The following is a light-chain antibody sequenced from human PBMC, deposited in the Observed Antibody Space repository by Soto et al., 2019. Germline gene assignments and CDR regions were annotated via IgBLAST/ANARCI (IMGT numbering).Light chain of an antibody. CDR2: LEGSGSY. J-gene: IGLJ3*02. Sequence: QAVVTQSSSASASLGSSVKLTCTLSSGHSSYIIAWHQQQPGKAPRYLMKLEGSGSYNKGSGVPDRFSGSSSGVDRYLTISNLQFEDEADYYCETWDSKRVFGGGTKLTVL. CDR3: ETWDSKRV. CDR1: SGHSSYI. V-gene: IGLV4-60*02.